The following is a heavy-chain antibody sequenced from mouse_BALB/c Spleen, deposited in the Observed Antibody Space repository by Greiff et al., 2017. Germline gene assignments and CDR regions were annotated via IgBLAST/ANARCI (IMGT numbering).Heavy chain of an antibody. J-gene: IGHJ2*01. D-gene: IGHD6-1*01. V-gene: IGHV1-7*01. CDR2: INPSTGYT. Sequence: VHLVESGAELAKPGASVKMSCKASGYTFTSYWMHWVKQRPGQGLEWIGYINPSTGYTEYNQKFKDKATLTADKSSSTAYMQLSSLTSEDSAVYYCARGKFLYYFDYWGQGTTLTVSS. CDR3: ARGKFLYYFDY. CDR1: GYTFTSYW.